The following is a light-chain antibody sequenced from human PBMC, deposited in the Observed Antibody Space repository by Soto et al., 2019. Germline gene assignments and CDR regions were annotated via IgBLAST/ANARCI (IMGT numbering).Light chain of an antibody. CDR1: QSISSY. V-gene: IGKV1-39*01. CDR3: QKSYSAPIN. Sequence: DIQITQSPSALSASVGDRVTITCRASQSISSYLNWYQQKPGKAPKLLIYAASTLQSGVPSRFSGSGSGTDFTLTISCLQPEDFAAYYCQKSYSAPINFGQGTRLEIK. CDR2: AAS. J-gene: IGKJ5*01.